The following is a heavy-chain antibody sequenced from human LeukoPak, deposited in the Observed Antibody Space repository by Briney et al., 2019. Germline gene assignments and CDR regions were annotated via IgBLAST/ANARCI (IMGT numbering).Heavy chain of an antibody. Sequence: GGSLRLSCAASGFTFSSYGMHWVRQAPGKGLEWVAVIWYDGSNKYYADSVKGRFTISRDNSKNTLYLQMNSLRAEDTAVYYCAGDLDYGSGSLYYGMDVWGQGTTVTVSS. V-gene: IGHV3-33*01. CDR1: GFTFSSYG. CDR2: IWYDGSNK. D-gene: IGHD3-10*01. CDR3: AGDLDYGSGSLYYGMDV. J-gene: IGHJ6*02.